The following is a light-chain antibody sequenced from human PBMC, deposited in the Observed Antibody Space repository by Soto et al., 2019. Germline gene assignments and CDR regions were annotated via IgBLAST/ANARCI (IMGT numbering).Light chain of an antibody. CDR2: EGN. CDR1: SNDVGSYNL. Sequence: QSVLTQPASVSGSPGQSITISCTGTSNDVGSYNLVSWYQQHPGKAPKLMIYEGNKRPSGVSNRFSGSKSDNTASLTISGLQAEDEADYYCCSYARSSTFVFGGGTKLTVL. V-gene: IGLV2-23*03. CDR3: CSYARSSTFV. J-gene: IGLJ2*01.